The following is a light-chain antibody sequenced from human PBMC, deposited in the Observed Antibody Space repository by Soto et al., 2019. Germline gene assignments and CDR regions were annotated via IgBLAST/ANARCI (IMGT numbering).Light chain of an antibody. CDR1: SSDVGAYNY. CDR2: DVS. Sequence: SALTQPSSVSGSPGQSITISCTGSSSDVGAYNYVSWYQQHPGKAPKLMIYDVSDRPSGVSNRFSASKSGNTASLTISGLQAEDEAEYYCSSFTTSSTAVFGTGTKVTVL. J-gene: IGLJ1*01. CDR3: SSFTTSSTAV. V-gene: IGLV2-14*01.